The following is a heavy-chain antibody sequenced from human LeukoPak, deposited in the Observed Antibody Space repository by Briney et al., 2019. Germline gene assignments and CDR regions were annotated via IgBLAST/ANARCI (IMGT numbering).Heavy chain of an antibody. CDR2: MNPNSGNT. CDR3: ARDYYGSGSYWGS. Sequence: ASVKVSCKASGYTFTSYDINWVRQAPGQGLEWMGWMNPNSGNTGYAQKFQGRVTMTRNTSISTAHMELSSLRSEDTAVYYCARDYYGSGSYWGSWGQGTLVTVSS. D-gene: IGHD3-10*01. CDR1: GYTFTSYD. V-gene: IGHV1-8*01. J-gene: IGHJ4*02.